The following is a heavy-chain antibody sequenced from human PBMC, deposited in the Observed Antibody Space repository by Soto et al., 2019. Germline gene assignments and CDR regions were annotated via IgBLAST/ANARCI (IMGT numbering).Heavy chain of an antibody. CDR3: ATVLVSGMTTVTRGAFDI. Sequence: ASVKVSCKVSGYTLTELSMHWVRQAPGKGLEWMGGFDPEDGETIYAQKFQGRVTMTEDTSTDTAYMELSSLRSEDTAVYYCATVLVSGMTTVTRGAFDIRGQGTMVTVSS. D-gene: IGHD4-17*01. J-gene: IGHJ3*02. CDR1: GYTLTELS. CDR2: FDPEDGET. V-gene: IGHV1-24*01.